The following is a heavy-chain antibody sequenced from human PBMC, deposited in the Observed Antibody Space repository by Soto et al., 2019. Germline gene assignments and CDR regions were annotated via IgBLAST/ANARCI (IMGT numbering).Heavy chain of an antibody. CDR3: ARDGHGYNYWYFDL. D-gene: IGHD5-12*01. CDR2: IIPIYGTA. V-gene: IGHV1-69*01. J-gene: IGHJ2*01. Sequence: QVQLVQSGAEVKEPGSSVKVSCKVSGDTFNKYTINWVRQAPGQGLEWMAGIIPIYGTANYALKFHDRIKVTADESTATAYMELNSLTSADTAIYYCARDGHGYNYWYFDLWGRGTLITVSS. CDR1: GDTFNKYT.